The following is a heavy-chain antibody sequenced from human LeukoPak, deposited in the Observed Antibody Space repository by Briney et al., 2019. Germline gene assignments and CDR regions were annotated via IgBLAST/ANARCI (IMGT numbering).Heavy chain of an antibody. CDR3: ARDLGYCGGDCYSGWFDP. Sequence: PSETLSLTCTVSGGSISSYYWSWIRQPPGKGLEWIGYIYYSGSTNYNPSLKSRVTISVDTSKNQFSLKLSSVTAADTAVYYCARDLGYCGGDCYSGWFDPWGQGTLVTVSS. V-gene: IGHV4-59*01. D-gene: IGHD2-21*01. J-gene: IGHJ5*02. CDR2: IYYSGST. CDR1: GGSISSYY.